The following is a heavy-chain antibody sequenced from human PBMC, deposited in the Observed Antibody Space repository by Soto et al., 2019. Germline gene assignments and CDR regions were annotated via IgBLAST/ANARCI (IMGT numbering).Heavy chain of an antibody. CDR3: ARDRLRGYDSSGFYS. D-gene: IGHD3-22*01. Sequence: ASVKVSCKASGYMFSKYGISWVRQAPGQGLEWMGWINPSDGNRNFAQKFEDRATMTTATSTNTVFLELRSLKSDDTAIYYCARDRLRGYDSSGFYSWGQGTMVTVSS. CDR1: GYMFSKYG. J-gene: IGHJ4*02. CDR2: INPSDGNR. V-gene: IGHV1-18*04.